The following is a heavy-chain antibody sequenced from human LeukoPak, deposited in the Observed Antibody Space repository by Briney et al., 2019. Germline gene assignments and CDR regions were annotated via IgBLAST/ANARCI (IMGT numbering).Heavy chain of an antibody. Sequence: GGSLRLSCAASGFTFSSYAMSWVRQAPGKGLEWVSAISGSGGSTYYADSVKGRFTISRDNAKNSLYLQMNSLRAEDTAVYYCARDKMTPPYNWFDPWGQGTLVTVSS. V-gene: IGHV3-23*01. J-gene: IGHJ5*02. CDR3: ARDKMTPPYNWFDP. CDR2: ISGSGGST. CDR1: GFTFSSYA.